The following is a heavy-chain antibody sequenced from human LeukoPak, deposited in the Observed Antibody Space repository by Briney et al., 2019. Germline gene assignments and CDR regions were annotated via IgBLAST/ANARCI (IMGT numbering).Heavy chain of an antibody. CDR1: GGSISSGGYY. V-gene: IGHV4-39*07. J-gene: IGHJ6*02. Sequence: SETLSLTCTVSGGSISSGGYYWSWIRQPPGKGLEWIGEINHSGSTNYNPSLKSRVTISVDTSKNQFSLKLSSVTAADTAVYYCARDLMVHGMDVWGQGTTVTVSS. CDR2: INHSGST. D-gene: IGHD6-13*01. CDR3: ARDLMVHGMDV.